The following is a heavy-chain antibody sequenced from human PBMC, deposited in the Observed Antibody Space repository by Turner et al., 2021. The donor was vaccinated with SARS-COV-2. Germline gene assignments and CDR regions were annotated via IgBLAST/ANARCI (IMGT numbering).Heavy chain of an antibody. V-gene: IGHV1-69*04. CDR2: VIPILSIA. J-gene: IGHJ4*02. CDR3: ARINSGGFDY. Sequence: QVQLVQSGAEVERPGASVHVPCKPSGGHFSSYPISWVRPAPGQGLEWMGRVIPILSIANYAQKFQGRVTITADKSTSTAYMELSSLRSEDTAVYYCARINSGGFDYWGQGTLVTVSS. D-gene: IGHD3-10*01. CDR1: GGHFSSYP.